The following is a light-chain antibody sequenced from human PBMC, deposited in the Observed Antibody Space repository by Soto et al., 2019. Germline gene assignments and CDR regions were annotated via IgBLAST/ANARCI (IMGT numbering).Light chain of an antibody. CDR2: GAS. Sequence: IVLTQSPDTLSLSPGEGATLSCRASQSVGKSLAWYHQKPGQAPRLLIYGASTRATGIPDRFSGSGSGTGFTLTISRLEPEDFAVYYCQQYGGSPRTFGQGTKVDIK. V-gene: IGKV3-20*01. J-gene: IGKJ1*01. CDR1: QSVGKS. CDR3: QQYGGSPRT.